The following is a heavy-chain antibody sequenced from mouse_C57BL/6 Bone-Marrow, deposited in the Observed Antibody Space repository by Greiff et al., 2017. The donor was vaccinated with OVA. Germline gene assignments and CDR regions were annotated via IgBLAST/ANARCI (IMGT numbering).Heavy chain of an antibody. CDR2: ISSGGDYI. Sequence: EVKLMESGEGLVKPGGSLKLSCAASGFTFSSYAMSWVRQTPEKRLEWVAYISSGGDYIYYADTVKGRFTISRDNARNTLYLQMSSLKSEDTAMYYCTRGGTSYFDDWGQGTTLTVSS. CDR1: GFTFSSYA. D-gene: IGHD4-1*01. V-gene: IGHV5-9-1*02. J-gene: IGHJ2*01. CDR3: TRGGTSYFDD.